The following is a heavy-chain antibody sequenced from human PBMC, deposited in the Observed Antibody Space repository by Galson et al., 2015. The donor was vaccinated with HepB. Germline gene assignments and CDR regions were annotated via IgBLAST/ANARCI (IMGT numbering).Heavy chain of an antibody. Sequence: SLRLSCAASGFTFSSYSMNWVRQAPGKGLEWVSSISSSSSYIYYADSVKGRFTISRDNAKNSLYLQMNSLRAEDTAVYYCARDHLLVRGSGWTVPYYYYYMDVWGKGTTVTVSS. CDR2: ISSSSSYI. D-gene: IGHD6-19*01. CDR3: ARDHLLVRGSGWTVPYYYYYMDV. V-gene: IGHV3-21*01. CDR1: GFTFSSYS. J-gene: IGHJ6*03.